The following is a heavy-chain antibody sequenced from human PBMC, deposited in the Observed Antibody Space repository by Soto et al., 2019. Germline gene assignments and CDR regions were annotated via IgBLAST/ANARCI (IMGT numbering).Heavy chain of an antibody. CDR3: AKGVGAYSTSGSFDY. V-gene: IGHV3-23*01. CDR1: GFTFSSYA. J-gene: IGHJ4*02. Sequence: EVQLLESGGGLVQPGGSLRLSCAASGFTFSSYALSWVRQAPGKGLEWVSAISGSGGSTYYADSVKGRFTISRDNSKNTLYLQMNSLRAEDTAVYYCAKGVGAYSTSGSFDYWGQGTLVTVSS. D-gene: IGHD6-6*01. CDR2: ISGSGGST.